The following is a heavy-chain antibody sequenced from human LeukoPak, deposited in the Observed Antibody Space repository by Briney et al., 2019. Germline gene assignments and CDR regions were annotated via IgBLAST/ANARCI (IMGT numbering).Heavy chain of an antibody. CDR2: INHSGST. CDR3: ARVGNLYYYGSGSYSGFDY. CDR1: GGSISSYY. V-gene: IGHV4-34*01. Sequence: SETLSLTCTVSGGSISSYYWNWIRQPPGKGLEWIGEINHSGSTNYNPSLKSRVTISVDTSKNQFSLKLSSVTAADTAVYYCARVGNLYYYGSGSYSGFDYWGQGTLVTVSS. D-gene: IGHD3-10*01. J-gene: IGHJ4*02.